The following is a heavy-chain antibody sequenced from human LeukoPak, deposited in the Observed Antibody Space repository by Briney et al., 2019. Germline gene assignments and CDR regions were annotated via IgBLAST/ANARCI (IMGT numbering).Heavy chain of an antibody. Sequence: PAGSLCLSCAASGFTFDDYGMSWDRQGPGQGLEWGSSINWNGGSTYYADSVKGRFTIYRDNSKNTLYLQMNSLRTEDTAVYYCAKDQIGWAPGYVSGPLDQWGQGTLVTVSS. CDR3: AKDQIGWAPGYVSGPLDQ. CDR2: INWNGGST. CDR1: GFTFDDYG. D-gene: IGHD6-19*01. V-gene: IGHV3-20*04. J-gene: IGHJ4*02.